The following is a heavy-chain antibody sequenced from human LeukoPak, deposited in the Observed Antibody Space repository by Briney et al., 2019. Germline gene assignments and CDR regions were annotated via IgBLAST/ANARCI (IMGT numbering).Heavy chain of an antibody. CDR2: IWHDGSKK. CDR3: ARDLAADASD. Sequence: GGSLRLSCAASGFTFNSCDMHWVRQAPGKGLEWVALIWHDGSKKYYADSVKGRFTISRGNSKNLLYLQMNSHRVEDTAAYYCARDLAADASDWGQGTLVTVSS. V-gene: IGHV3-33*01. D-gene: IGHD3-10*01. J-gene: IGHJ4*02. CDR1: GFTFNSCD.